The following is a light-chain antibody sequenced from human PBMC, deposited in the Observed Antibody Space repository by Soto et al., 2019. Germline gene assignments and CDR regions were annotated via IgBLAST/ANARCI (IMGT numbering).Light chain of an antibody. CDR1: QSFTSW. V-gene: IGKV1-39*01. Sequence: CRASQSFTSWLAWYQQKPGKAPKLLIYAASSLQSGVPSRFCGIRSGTDFTLTIRSRQSDYSATYYYEQPYSTPWSFAGGTK. CDR3: EQPYSTPWS. CDR2: AAS. J-gene: IGKJ4*01.